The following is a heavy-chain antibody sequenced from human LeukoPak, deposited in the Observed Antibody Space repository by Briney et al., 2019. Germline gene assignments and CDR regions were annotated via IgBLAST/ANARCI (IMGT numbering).Heavy chain of an antibody. CDR3: ARVRWLSAAGTEGNFDY. CDR1: GFTSSSYS. Sequence: GGSPRLSCAASGFTSSSYSMNWVRQAPGKGLEWVSSISSSSSYIYYADSVKGRFTISRDNAKNSLYLQMDSLRAEDTAVYYCARVRWLSAAGTEGNFDYWGQGTLGTVSS. V-gene: IGHV3-21*01. D-gene: IGHD6-13*01. J-gene: IGHJ4*02. CDR2: ISSSSSYI.